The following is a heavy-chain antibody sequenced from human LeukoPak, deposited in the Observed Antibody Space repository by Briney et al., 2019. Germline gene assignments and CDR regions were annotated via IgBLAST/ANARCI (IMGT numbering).Heavy chain of an antibody. J-gene: IGHJ4*02. V-gene: IGHV4-59*01. Sequence: SETLSLTCTVSGASISSYYWSWIRQPPGKGLEWIGYIYYSGSTNYNPSLKSRVTISVDASKNQFSLKLRSVTAADTAVYYCARGYGDYPNWGQGTLVTVSS. CDR3: ARGYGDYPN. D-gene: IGHD4-17*01. CDR2: IYYSGST. CDR1: GASISSYY.